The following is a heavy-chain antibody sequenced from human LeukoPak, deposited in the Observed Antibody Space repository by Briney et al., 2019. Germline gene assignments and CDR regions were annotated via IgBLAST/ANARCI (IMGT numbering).Heavy chain of an antibody. D-gene: IGHD6-13*01. CDR2: ISSSGSTI. J-gene: IGHJ4*02. CDR3: ARSPWYSSPCDY. V-gene: IGHV3-48*04. Sequence: GGSLRLSCAASGFTFSRYGMSWVRQAPGKGLEWVSYISSSGSTIYYADSVKGRFTISRDNAKNSLYLQMNSLRAEDTAVYYCARSPWYSSPCDYWGQGTLVTVSS. CDR1: GFTFSRYG.